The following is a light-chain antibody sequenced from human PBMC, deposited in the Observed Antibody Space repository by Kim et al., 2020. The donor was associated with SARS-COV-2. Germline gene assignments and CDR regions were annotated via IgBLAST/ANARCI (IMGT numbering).Light chain of an antibody. CDR2: SNN. CDR3: ATWDDSSYV. J-gene: IGLJ1*01. Sequence: PGQSVTISCTASSANIGSNSVNGYQQLPGTAPKLRIYSNNQRPSGVPDRFSGSKSGTSASLAISGLQSEDEADYYCATWDDSSYVFGTGTKVTVL. V-gene: IGLV1-44*01. CDR1: SANIGSNS.